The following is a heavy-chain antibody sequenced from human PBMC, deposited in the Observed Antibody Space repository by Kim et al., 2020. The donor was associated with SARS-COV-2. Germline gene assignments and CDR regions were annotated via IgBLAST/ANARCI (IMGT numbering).Heavy chain of an antibody. Sequence: GGSLRLSCAASGFTFSSYGMHWVRQAPGKGLEWVAVISYDGSNKYYADSVKGRFTISRDNSKNTLYLQMNSLRAEDTAVYYCAKDLRVYYWYDVFDYWGQGTLVTVSS. V-gene: IGHV3-30*18. CDR1: GFTFSSYG. CDR3: AKDLRVYYWYDVFDY. J-gene: IGHJ4*02. D-gene: IGHD1-1*01. CDR2: ISYDGSNK.